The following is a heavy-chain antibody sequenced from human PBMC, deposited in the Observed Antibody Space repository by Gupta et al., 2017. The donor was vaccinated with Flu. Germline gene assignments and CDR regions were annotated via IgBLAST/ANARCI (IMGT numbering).Heavy chain of an antibody. CDR2: IIFSYTI. CDR3: ARVEARRLNYFDY. Sequence: GRQDPGKGLEWVSYIIFSYTIYYADSVKCRFTISRDNAKNSLYLQMNSLRAEDTSVYYCARVEARRLNYFDYWGPGTQVAVSS. J-gene: IGHJ4*02. D-gene: IGHD6-6*01. V-gene: IGHV3-48*01.